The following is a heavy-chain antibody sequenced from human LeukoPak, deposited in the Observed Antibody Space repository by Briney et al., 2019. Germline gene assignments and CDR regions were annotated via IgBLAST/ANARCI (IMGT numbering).Heavy chain of an antibody. CDR1: RFTFSTYV. Sequence: SGGSPRLSCAASRFTFSTYVMTWVRRAPGKGLEWVSAISGRGGNTYYADSVKGRFPISRDNSKNTLFFQMNTVRAEDTAFYYCAKGLRPYFTSDAFDLWGQGTLVSASS. CDR2: ISGRGGNT. V-gene: IGHV3-23*01. D-gene: IGHD3-10*01. CDR3: AKGLRPYFTSDAFDL. J-gene: IGHJ3*01.